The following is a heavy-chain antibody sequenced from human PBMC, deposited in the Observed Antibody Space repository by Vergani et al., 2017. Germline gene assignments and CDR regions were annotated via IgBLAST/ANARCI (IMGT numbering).Heavy chain of an antibody. D-gene: IGHD6-13*01. CDR2: IIPIFGTA. Sequence: QVQLVQSGAEVKKTGSSVKVSCKASGGTFSSDAISWVRQAPGQGLEWMGRIIPIFGTANYAQKFQGRVTITADESTSTAYMELSSLRSEDTAVYYCARELKRPPRASAGRAGGYYYYVDVWGKGTTVTVSS. CDR1: GGTFSSDA. CDR3: ARELKRPPRASAGRAGGYYYYVDV. J-gene: IGHJ6*03. V-gene: IGHV1-69*13.